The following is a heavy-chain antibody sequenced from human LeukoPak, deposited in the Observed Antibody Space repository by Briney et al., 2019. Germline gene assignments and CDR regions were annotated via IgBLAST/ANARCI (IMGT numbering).Heavy chain of an antibody. D-gene: IGHD5-12*01. J-gene: IGHJ3*01. Sequence: SETLSLTCAVSGGSISSSKWWSWVRQPPGKGLEWIGEIYHSGSTTYNPSLGSRVNMSVDKSKNQFSLKLSSVTAADTAVYYCATYSGNDYDAFDFWGQGTMVIVSS. CDR2: IYHSGST. CDR3: ATYSGNDYDAFDF. V-gene: IGHV4-4*02. CDR1: GGSISSSKW.